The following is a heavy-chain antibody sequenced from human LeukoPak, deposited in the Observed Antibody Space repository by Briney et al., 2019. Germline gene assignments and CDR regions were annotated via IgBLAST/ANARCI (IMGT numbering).Heavy chain of an antibody. CDR1: GVSISSSSYY. J-gene: IGHJ3*02. CDR2: IYYSGST. D-gene: IGHD3-22*01. V-gene: IGHV4-39*01. CDR3: AIIPSLYDSSYYSWGAFDI. Sequence: PSETLSLTCTVSGVSISSSSYYWGWIRQPPGKGLEWIGSIYYSGSTYYNPSLKSRVTISVDTSKNQFSLKLSSVTAADTAVYYCAIIPSLYDSSYYSWGAFDIWGQGTMVTVSS.